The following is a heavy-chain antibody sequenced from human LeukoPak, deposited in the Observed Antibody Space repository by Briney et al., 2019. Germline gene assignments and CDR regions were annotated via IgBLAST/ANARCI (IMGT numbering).Heavy chain of an antibody. J-gene: IGHJ6*02. V-gene: IGHV1-46*01. CDR1: GYTFTSYY. D-gene: IGHD1-26*01. Sequence: ASVKVSCKASGYTFTSYYMHWVRQAPGQGLEWMGIINPSGGSTSYAQKFQGRVTMTRDTSTSTVYMELSSLRSGDTAVYYCARAGELLDYYYGMDVWGQGTTVTVSS. CDR2: INPSGGST. CDR3: ARAGELLDYYYGMDV.